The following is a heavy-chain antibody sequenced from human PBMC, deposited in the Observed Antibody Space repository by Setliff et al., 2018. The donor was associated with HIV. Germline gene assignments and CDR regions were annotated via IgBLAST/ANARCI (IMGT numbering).Heavy chain of an antibody. Sequence: SETLSLTCTVSGGSINRSPYYWGWIRQPPGKGLEWIASIFYSGSTYHNPSLKSRVTISVDTANNQFSLKVNSMTAADSAIYYCARVESGILGYWGRRTLVTAPQ. J-gene: IGHJ4*02. V-gene: IGHV4-39*07. CDR3: ARVESGILGY. D-gene: IGHD1-26*01. CDR1: GGSINRSPYY. CDR2: IFYSGST.